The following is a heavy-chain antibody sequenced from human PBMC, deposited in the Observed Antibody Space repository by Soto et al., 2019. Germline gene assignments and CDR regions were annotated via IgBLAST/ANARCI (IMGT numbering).Heavy chain of an antibody. J-gene: IGHJ6*02. CDR2: ISGSFDST. Sequence: EVQLLESGGGLVQPGGSLRLSCAASGFTFSSYAMNWVRQAPGKGLDWVSTISGSFDSTYHSDSVKGRFTISRDNSKNTLYLQMNSLRAEDTAVYYCAKGQGYYYYYPMDVWGQGTTVTVSS. CDR3: AKGQGYYYYYPMDV. V-gene: IGHV3-23*01. CDR1: GFTFSSYA.